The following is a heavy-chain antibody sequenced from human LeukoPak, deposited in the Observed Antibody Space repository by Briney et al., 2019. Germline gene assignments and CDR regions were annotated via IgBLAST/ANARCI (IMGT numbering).Heavy chain of an antibody. CDR1: GESFSGYY. CDR3: ARVNRRRTTGEIFGRYHDY. J-gene: IGHJ4*02. D-gene: IGHD3-10*01. Sequence: SETLSLTCAVSGESFSGYYWTWIRQSPGKGLEWIGEISSGRNTNENTSPYLKSRVTISVDRSKNQFSLNLSSVTAADTGLYYCARVNRRRTTGEIFGRYHDYWGQGTLVTVSS. V-gene: IGHV4-34*01. CDR2: ISSGRNT.